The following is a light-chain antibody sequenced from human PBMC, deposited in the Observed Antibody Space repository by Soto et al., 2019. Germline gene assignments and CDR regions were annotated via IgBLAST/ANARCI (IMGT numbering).Light chain of an antibody. V-gene: IGKV3-20*01. J-gene: IGKJ5*01. CDR1: QIISNNY. CDR2: DAS. CDR3: QQYGGSPIT. Sequence: EVVLTQSPGTLSLSPGERATLSCRASQIISNNYLAWYQQKPGRAPRLLIYDASSRATGIPDRFSGSGSGTDFTLTITRPEPEDFVTYYCQQYGGSPITLGQGTRMEIK.